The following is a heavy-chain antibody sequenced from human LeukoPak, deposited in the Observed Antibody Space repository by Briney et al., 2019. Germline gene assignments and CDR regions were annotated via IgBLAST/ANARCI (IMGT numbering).Heavy chain of an antibody. CDR3: ASERPSSSWYDY. D-gene: IGHD6-13*01. CDR1: GFPFSTYL. J-gene: IGHJ4*02. CDR2: IKQGGTEK. V-gene: IGHV3-7*01. Sequence: PGGSLRLSCAASGFPFSTYLMTWVRQAAGKGLEWVANIKQGGTEKYYVDSVKGRFSISRDNANNSLYLQMNSLRAEDTAVYYCASERPSSSWYDYWGQGTLVTVSS.